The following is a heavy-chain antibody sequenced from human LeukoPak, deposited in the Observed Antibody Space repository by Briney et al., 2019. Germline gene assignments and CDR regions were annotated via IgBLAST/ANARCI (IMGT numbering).Heavy chain of an antibody. CDR3: AREPYGTYFDY. CDR2: IIPIFSTA. D-gene: IGHD3-10*01. J-gene: IGHJ4*02. CDR1: GGTFSSYA. Sequence: GASVKVSCKASGGTFSSYAISWVRQAPGQGLEWMGGIIPIFSTANYAQKFQGRVTITTDESTSTAYMELSSLRSEDTAVYYCAREPYGTYFDYWGQGTLVTVSS. V-gene: IGHV1-69*05.